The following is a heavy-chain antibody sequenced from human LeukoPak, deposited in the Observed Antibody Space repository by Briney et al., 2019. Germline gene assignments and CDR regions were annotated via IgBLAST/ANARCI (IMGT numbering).Heavy chain of an antibody. V-gene: IGHV4-39*01. CDR2: IYYSGST. D-gene: IGHD5-18*01. Sequence: SETLSLTCTVSGGSISSSSYYWGWIRQPPGKGLEWIGSIYYSGSTYYNPSLKSRVTISVDTSKNQFSLKLSSVTAADTAVYYCARLQAAMVTFFAFDIWGQGTKVTVSS. J-gene: IGHJ3*02. CDR3: ARLQAAMVTFFAFDI. CDR1: GGSISSSSYY.